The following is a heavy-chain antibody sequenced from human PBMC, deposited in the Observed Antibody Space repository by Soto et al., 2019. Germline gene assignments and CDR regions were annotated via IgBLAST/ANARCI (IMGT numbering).Heavy chain of an antibody. CDR3: ARGSYRAFDY. CDR2: IYSGGAT. CDR1: ELSVSSNS. D-gene: IGHD4-4*01. V-gene: IGHV3-53*01. J-gene: IGHJ4*02. Sequence: GGSLRLSCAASELSVSSNSFNWVRQAPGKGLEWVSGIYSGGATYYADFVKGRFTFSRDNSKNTLYLQMNSLRVGDTAVYYCARGSYRAFDYWGQGTLVTVSS.